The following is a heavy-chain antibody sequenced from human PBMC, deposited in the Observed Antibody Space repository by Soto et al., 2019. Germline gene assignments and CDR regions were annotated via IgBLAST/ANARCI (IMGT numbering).Heavy chain of an antibody. J-gene: IGHJ3*02. D-gene: IGHD2-2*01. CDR3: AKDIVVVPAVASGAFDI. V-gene: IGHV3-23*01. Sequence: GGSLRLSCAASGFTFSSYAMSWVRQAPGKGLEWVLAIIGSGGSTYYAASVKGRFTISRDNSKNTLYLQMNSLRAEDTAVYYCAKDIVVVPAVASGAFDIWGQGTMVTVSS. CDR2: IIGSGGST. CDR1: GFTFSSYA.